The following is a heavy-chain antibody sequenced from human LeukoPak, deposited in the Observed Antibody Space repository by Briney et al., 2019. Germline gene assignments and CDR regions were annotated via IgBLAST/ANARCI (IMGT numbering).Heavy chain of an antibody. Sequence: PGGSLRLSCAASGFSFSAYWMTCVRQAPGTGLEWVSHINPAGSETYYVDPVKGRFRIYRDNAKYLVYLQMNSLRAEDTDVYHCARFGYVAAVDVWGQGTPVTVSS. V-gene: IGHV3-7*01. CDR2: INPAGSET. J-gene: IGHJ4*02. CDR1: GFSFSAYW. CDR3: ARFGYVAAVDV. D-gene: IGHD2-15*01.